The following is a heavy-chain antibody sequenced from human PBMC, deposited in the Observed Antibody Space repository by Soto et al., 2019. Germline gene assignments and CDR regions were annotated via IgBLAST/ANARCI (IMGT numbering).Heavy chain of an antibody. CDR1: GYTFTSYG. CDR3: ARHIVVATGSHFDY. Sequence: QVQLVQSGAEVKKSGASVKVSCKASGYTFTSYGISWVRQAPGQGLEWMGWINVHNANTKYAQNFQGRVTMTTDTSTSTAYMELRSLRSHDTAVYYCARHIVVATGSHFDYWGQGTLVTVSS. V-gene: IGHV1-18*04. J-gene: IGHJ4*02. D-gene: IGHD2-21*02. CDR2: INVHNANT.